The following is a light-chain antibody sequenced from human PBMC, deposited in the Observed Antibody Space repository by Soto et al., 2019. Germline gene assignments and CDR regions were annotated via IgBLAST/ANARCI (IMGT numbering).Light chain of an antibody. CDR3: QQYRSFSLT. J-gene: IGKJ4*01. CDR1: QSISNW. V-gene: IGKV1-5*03. CDR2: KTS. Sequence: DIQMTQSPSTLSASVGDRVTITCRASQSISNWLAWYQQKPGKAPKLLIYKTSNLESGVPSRFSGSGSGTEFSLTISSLQPDDFATYYCQQYRSFSLTFGGGTKV.